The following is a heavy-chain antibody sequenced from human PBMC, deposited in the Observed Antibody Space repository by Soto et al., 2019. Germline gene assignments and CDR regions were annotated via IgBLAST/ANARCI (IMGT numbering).Heavy chain of an antibody. D-gene: IGHD3-16*01. Sequence: ASVKVSCKASGYTFTRYGIGWALQAPGQRLERMGWINTYNGNTNYAQSVQGRVTLTTDTSTSTAYMELRSLRSNDTAIYYCAMVDVYVTPSPQDVWGQGTTVTVSS. CDR2: INTYNGNT. V-gene: IGHV1-18*01. CDR1: GYTFTRYG. CDR3: AMVDVYVTPSPQDV. J-gene: IGHJ6*02.